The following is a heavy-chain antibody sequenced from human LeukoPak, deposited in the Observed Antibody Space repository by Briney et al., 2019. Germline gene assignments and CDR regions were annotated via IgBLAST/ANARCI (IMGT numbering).Heavy chain of an antibody. CDR2: ISWNSGSI. J-gene: IGHJ4*02. V-gene: IGHV3-9*01. Sequence: GGSLRLSCAASGFTFDDYAMHWVRQAPGKGLGWVSGISWNSGSIGYADSVKGRFTISRDNAKNSLYLQMNSLRAEDTAVYYCAKGSYGSGFGYFDYWGQGTLVTVSS. CDR3: AKGSYGSGFGYFDY. CDR1: GFTFDDYA. D-gene: IGHD3-10*01.